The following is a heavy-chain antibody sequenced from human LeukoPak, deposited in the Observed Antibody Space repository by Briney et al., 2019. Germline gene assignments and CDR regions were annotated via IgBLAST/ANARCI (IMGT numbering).Heavy chain of an antibody. J-gene: IGHJ4*02. CDR1: GYTFTSYA. CDR3: ARGRHRSGWYVPAVLDY. D-gene: IGHD6-19*01. V-gene: IGHV1-3*01. Sequence: GASVKVSCKASGYTFTSYAMHWVRQAPGQRLEWMGWINAGNGNTKYSQKFQGRVTITRGTSASTAYMELSSLRSEDTAVYYCARGRHRSGWYVPAVLDYWGQGTLVTVSS. CDR2: INAGNGNT.